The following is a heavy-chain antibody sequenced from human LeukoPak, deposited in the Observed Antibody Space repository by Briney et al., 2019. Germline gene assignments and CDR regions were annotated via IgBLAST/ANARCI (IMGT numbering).Heavy chain of an antibody. Sequence: ASVKVSCKASGGTFSSYAISWVRQAPGQGLEWMGRIIPILGIANYAQKFQGRVTITADKSTSTAYMELSSLRSEDTAIYYCGRPANYFGSGTYYIDAFDIWGQGTMVTVSS. CDR1: GGTFSSYA. CDR3: GRPANYFGSGTYYIDAFDI. V-gene: IGHV1-69*04. D-gene: IGHD3-10*01. J-gene: IGHJ3*02. CDR2: IIPILGIA.